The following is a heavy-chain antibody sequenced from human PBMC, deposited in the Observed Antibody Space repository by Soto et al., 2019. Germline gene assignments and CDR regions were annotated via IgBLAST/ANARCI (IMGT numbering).Heavy chain of an antibody. V-gene: IGHV3-48*03. Sequence: GGSLRLSCAVYGLSLNSYEMNWVRQTPEKGLEWVSFISPSGSTIYADSVKGRFIISRDNAKNSLYLQMNSLRVEDTAIYYCARGGYCGTTTCYRLNAFDVWGQGTVVTVS. CDR1: GLSLNSYE. CDR3: ARGGYCGTTTCYRLNAFDV. CDR2: ISPSGSTI. D-gene: IGHD2-2*01. J-gene: IGHJ3*01.